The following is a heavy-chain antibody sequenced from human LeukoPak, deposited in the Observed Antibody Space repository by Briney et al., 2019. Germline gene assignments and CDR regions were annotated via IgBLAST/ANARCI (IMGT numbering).Heavy chain of an antibody. D-gene: IGHD1-26*01. J-gene: IGHJ4*02. CDR2: IWYDGSNQ. Sequence: GGSLRLSCTAAGFSLSMYWMSWVRQAPGKGLEWVAVIWYDGSNQYYVDSVKGRFTVSRDNAKNTLYLQMDSLRAEDTAVYYCATDRNSGKYYDYWGQGTLVTVSS. CDR1: GFSLSMYW. CDR3: ATDRNSGKYYDY. V-gene: IGHV3-33*07.